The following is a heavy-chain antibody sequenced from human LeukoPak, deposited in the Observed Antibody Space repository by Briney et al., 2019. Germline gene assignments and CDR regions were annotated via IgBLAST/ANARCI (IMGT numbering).Heavy chain of an antibody. Sequence: SQTLSLTCAISGDSVSSTKSAWNWIRQSPSRGLEWLGRTYYRSKWYNDCARSVKSRITINPDTSKNQFSLHLDSVTPEDTAVYFCARVNSWTEEPDTGFDYWGQGTLVTVSS. CDR2: TYYRSKWYN. D-gene: IGHD1-14*01. CDR1: GDSVSSTKSA. J-gene: IGHJ4*02. V-gene: IGHV6-1*01. CDR3: ARVNSWTEEPDTGFDY.